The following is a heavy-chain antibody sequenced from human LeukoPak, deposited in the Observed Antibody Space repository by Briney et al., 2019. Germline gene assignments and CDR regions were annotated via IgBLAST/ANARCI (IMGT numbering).Heavy chain of an antibody. V-gene: IGHV3-23*01. CDR3: AKDWRRIVVVGPITRHGNYMDV. Sequence: GGSLRLSCAASGFTFSSYGMSWVRQAPGKGLEWVSAISGSGGSTYYADSLKGRFTISRDNSENTLYLQMSSLRPEDTAVYYCAKDWRRIVVVGPITRHGNYMDVWGKGTTVTISS. CDR1: GFTFSSYG. D-gene: IGHD2-15*01. J-gene: IGHJ6*03. CDR2: ISGSGGST.